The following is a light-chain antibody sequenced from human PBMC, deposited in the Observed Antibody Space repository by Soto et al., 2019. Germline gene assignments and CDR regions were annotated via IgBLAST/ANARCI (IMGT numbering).Light chain of an antibody. CDR2: EGS. CDR3: CSYAGSSTWV. CDR1: SSDVGSFNF. V-gene: IGLV2-23*01. J-gene: IGLJ3*02. Sequence: QSALTQPASVSGSPGQSITISCTGTSSDVGSFNFVSWYQQHPGKAPKLRIYEGSKRPSGVSNRFSGSKSGNTASLTISGLQAEDEADYYCCSYAGSSTWVFGGGTKVTVL.